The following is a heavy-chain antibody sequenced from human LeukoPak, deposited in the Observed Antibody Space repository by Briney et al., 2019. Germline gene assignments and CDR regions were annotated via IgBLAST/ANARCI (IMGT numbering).Heavy chain of an antibody. Sequence: SETLSLTCALYGGSFSGYYWSWIRQPPGKGLEGIGEINHSGSTNYNPSLKSRVTISVDTSKNQFSLKLSSVTAADTAVYYCARDPAPYCSGGSCYSAFDIWGQGTMVTVSS. CDR1: GGSFSGYY. D-gene: IGHD2-15*01. CDR3: ARDPAPYCSGGSCYSAFDI. J-gene: IGHJ3*02. V-gene: IGHV4-34*01. CDR2: INHSGST.